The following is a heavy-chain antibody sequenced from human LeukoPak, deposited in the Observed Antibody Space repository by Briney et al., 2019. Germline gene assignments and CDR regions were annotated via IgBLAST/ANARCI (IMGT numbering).Heavy chain of an antibody. V-gene: IGHV4-30-2*01. CDR2: IYHSGST. CDR3: ARVPPTVTTPIDY. CDR1: GGSISSGGYS. Sequence: PSETLSLTCAVSGGSISSGGYSWSWIRQPPGKGLEWIGYIYHSGSTNYNPSLKSRVTISVDTSKNQFSLKLSSVTAADTAVYYCARVPPTVTTPIDYWGQGTLVTVSS. J-gene: IGHJ4*02. D-gene: IGHD4-11*01.